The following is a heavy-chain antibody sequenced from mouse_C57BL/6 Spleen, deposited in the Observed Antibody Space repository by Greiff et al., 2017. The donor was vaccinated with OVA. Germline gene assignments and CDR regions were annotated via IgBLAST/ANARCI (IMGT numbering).Heavy chain of an antibody. Sequence: EVHLVESGEGLVKPGGSLKLSCAASGFTFSSYAMSWVRQTPEKRLEWVAYISSGGDYIYYADTVKGRFTISSDNARNTLYLQMSSLKSEDTAMYYCTGVYDFPWFAYWGQGTLVTVSA. CDR1: GFTFSSYA. CDR3: TGVYDFPWFAY. D-gene: IGHD2-3*01. CDR2: ISSGGDYI. V-gene: IGHV5-9-1*02. J-gene: IGHJ3*01.